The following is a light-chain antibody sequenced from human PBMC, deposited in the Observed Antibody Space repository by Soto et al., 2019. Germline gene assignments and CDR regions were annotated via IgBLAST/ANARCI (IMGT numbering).Light chain of an antibody. Sequence: QSALTQPRSVSGSPGQSVTISCTGTRSDVGGYNYVSWYQQHPGKAPKLMIYDVSKRPSGVPDRFSGSKSGNTASLTISGLQAEDEADYYCCSYAGSYVVFGGRTKVTVL. CDR2: DVS. CDR3: CSYAGSYVV. V-gene: IGLV2-11*01. CDR1: RSDVGGYNY. J-gene: IGLJ2*01.